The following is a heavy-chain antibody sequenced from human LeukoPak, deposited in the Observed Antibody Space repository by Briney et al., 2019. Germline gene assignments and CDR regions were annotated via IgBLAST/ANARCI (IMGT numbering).Heavy chain of an antibody. CDR2: IYYSGST. CDR1: GGSISSSSYY. V-gene: IGHV4-39*01. CDR3: AITLSGYPPWGFDP. Sequence: SETLSLTCTVSGGSISSSSYYWGWIRQPPGKGLEWIGSIYYSGSTYYNPSLKSRVSISVDTSKNQFSLKLSSVTAADTAVYYRAITLSGYPPWGFDPWGQGTLVTVSS. D-gene: IGHD3-22*01. J-gene: IGHJ5*02.